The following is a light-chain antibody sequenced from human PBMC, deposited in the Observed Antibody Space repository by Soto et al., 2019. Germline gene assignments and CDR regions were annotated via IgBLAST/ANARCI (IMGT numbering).Light chain of an antibody. CDR3: QQSYTTPYT. CDR2: AAS. J-gene: IGKJ2*01. V-gene: IGKV1-39*01. CDR1: QSISNF. Sequence: DIQMTQSPSSLSASVGDRVTITCRASQSISNFLNWYQQKPGKAPELLIYAASSLHSGVPSRFSGSGSGTNFTLTISSLQPGDFATDSCQQSYTTPYTFGQGTELEIK.